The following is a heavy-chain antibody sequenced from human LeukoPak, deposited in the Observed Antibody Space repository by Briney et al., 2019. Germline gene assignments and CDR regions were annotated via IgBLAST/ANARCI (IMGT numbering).Heavy chain of an antibody. CDR3: ASGSPRYCSSTSCYYH. CDR1: GGTFSSYA. J-gene: IGHJ5*02. CDR2: IIPIFGTA. Sequence: ASVKVSCKASGGTFSSYAISWVRQAPGQGLEWMGGIIPIFGTANYAQKFQGRVTITADESTSTAYMELSSLRSEDTAVYYCASGSPRYCSSTSCYYHWGQGTLVTVSS. D-gene: IGHD2-2*01. V-gene: IGHV1-69*13.